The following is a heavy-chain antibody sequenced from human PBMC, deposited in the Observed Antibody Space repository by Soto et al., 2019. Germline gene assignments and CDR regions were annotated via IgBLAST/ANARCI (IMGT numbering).Heavy chain of an antibody. CDR1: GYSFTIYW. J-gene: IGHJ6*02. V-gene: IGHV5-51*01. Sequence: GESLKISCKGSGYSFTIYWIGWVRQMPGKGLEWMGIIYPGDSDTRYSPSFQGQATISADKSISTAYLQWSSLKASDTAMYYCARSQYYYDSSGYYGPGGDYYYGMDVWGQGTTVTVSS. CDR2: IYPGDSDT. CDR3: ARSQYYYDSSGYYGPGGDYYYGMDV. D-gene: IGHD3-22*01.